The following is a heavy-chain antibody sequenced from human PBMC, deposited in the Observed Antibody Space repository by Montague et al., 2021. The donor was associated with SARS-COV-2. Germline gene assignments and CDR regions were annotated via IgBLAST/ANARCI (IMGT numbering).Heavy chain of an antibody. CDR1: GGSISSSSYY. D-gene: IGHD1-1*01. CDR2: IYYSGTT. CDR3: ARVCPSAWRQLDG. V-gene: IGHV4-39*07. J-gene: IGHJ4*02. Sequence: SETLSLTCTVSGGSISSSSYYWGWIRQPPGKGPEWIGSIYYSGTTFYNPSLRSRVTMSVDTSNNQLSLRLTSVTAADTAVYYCARVCPSAWRQLDGWGQGILVTVSS.